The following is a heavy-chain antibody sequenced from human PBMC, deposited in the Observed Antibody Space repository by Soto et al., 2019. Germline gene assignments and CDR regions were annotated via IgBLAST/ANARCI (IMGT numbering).Heavy chain of an antibody. J-gene: IGHJ4*02. CDR1: GYTITIYG. Sequence: ASVNVSCKASGYTITIYGISWVRQAPGQGLEWMGWISAYNGNTNYAQKLQGRVTMTTDTSTSTAYMELRSLRSDDTAVYYCARPSTIFGVVIESFDYWGQGTLVTVSS. CDR2: ISAYNGNT. CDR3: ARPSTIFGVVIESFDY. D-gene: IGHD3-3*01. V-gene: IGHV1-18*01.